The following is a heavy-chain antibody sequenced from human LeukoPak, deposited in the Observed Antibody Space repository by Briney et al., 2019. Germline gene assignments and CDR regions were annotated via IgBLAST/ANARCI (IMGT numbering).Heavy chain of an antibody. Sequence: GGSLRLSCAASGFIFRNYGMHWVRQAPGKGLEWVAVISYDGSNKYYADSVKGRFTISRDNSKNTLYLQMNSLRAEDTAVYYCARDFLAYCGGDCYMDVWGQGTTVTVSS. CDR2: ISYDGSNK. D-gene: IGHD2-21*02. CDR3: ARDFLAYCGGDCYMDV. J-gene: IGHJ6*02. CDR1: GFIFRNYG. V-gene: IGHV3-30*03.